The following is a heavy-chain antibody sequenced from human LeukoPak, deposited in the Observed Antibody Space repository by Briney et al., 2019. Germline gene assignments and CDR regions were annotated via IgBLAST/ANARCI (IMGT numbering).Heavy chain of an antibody. J-gene: IGHJ4*02. CDR1: GFTFSSYW. D-gene: IGHD1-14*01. CDR3: ARSNQADDY. Sequence: GRSLRLSCAASGFTFSSYWMHWVRQVPGKGLVWVARINPGGSSITYADSVKGRFTISRDNAKNTLYLQMDSLRAEGTGVYYCARSNQADDYWGQGTPVTVSS. V-gene: IGHV3-74*01. CDR2: INPGGSSI.